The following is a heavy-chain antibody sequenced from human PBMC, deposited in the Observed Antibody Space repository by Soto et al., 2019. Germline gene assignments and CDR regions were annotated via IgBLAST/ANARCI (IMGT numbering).Heavy chain of an antibody. J-gene: IGHJ5*02. Sequence: PGGSLRLSCAASGFTFSSYGMHWVRQAPGKGLEWVAVISYDGSNKYYADSVKGRFTISRDNSKNTLYLQMNSLRAEDTAVYYCAKPGRGGKNWFDPWGQGTLVTVSS. D-gene: IGHD2-15*01. CDR3: AKPGRGGKNWFDP. CDR2: ISYDGSNK. V-gene: IGHV3-30*18. CDR1: GFTFSSYG.